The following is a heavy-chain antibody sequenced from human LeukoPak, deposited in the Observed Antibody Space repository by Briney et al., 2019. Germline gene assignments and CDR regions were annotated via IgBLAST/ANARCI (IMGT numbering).Heavy chain of an antibody. Sequence: GTSLRLSCAASGFTFRNYGMQWVRQAPGKGLEWVAVISYDGGKRFFGESVKGRFTIARDNSENTVSLQMNTLKTEDTAVYYCAKGLRWFGDFYFNFFDYWGQGILVTVSS. J-gene: IGHJ4*02. CDR1: GFTFRNYG. CDR2: ISYDGGKR. D-gene: IGHD3-10*01. V-gene: IGHV3-30*18. CDR3: AKGLRWFGDFYFNFFDY.